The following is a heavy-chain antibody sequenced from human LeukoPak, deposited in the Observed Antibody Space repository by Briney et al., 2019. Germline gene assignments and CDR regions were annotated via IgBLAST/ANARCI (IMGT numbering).Heavy chain of an antibody. Sequence: ASVMVSCKVSGYTLTELSMHWVRQAPGKGLEWMGGFDPEDGETIYAQKFQGRVTMTEDTSTDTAYMELSSLRSEDTAVYYCATVRYYDFWSGYSVNWFDPWGQGTLVTVSS. CDR1: GYTLTELS. CDR2: FDPEDGET. J-gene: IGHJ5*02. V-gene: IGHV1-24*01. D-gene: IGHD3-3*01. CDR3: ATVRYYDFWSGYSVNWFDP.